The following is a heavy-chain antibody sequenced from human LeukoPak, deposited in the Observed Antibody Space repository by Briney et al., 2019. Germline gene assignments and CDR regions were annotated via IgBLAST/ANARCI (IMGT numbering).Heavy chain of an antibody. CDR1: GFTFSSYS. J-gene: IGHJ4*02. CDR3: ARGPNLGYCSDGSCSTWYYFDY. D-gene: IGHD2-15*01. Sequence: PGGSLRLSCAASGFTFSSYSMNWVRQAPGKGLEWVSHITASGTAMFYADSVKGRFTISRDNAKNSLYLQMNSLRPEDTAFYYCARGPNLGYCSDGSCSTWYYFDYWGQGTLVTVSS. CDR2: ITASGTAM. V-gene: IGHV3-48*01.